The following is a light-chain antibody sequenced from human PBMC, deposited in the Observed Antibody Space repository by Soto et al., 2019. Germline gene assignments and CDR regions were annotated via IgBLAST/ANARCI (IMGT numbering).Light chain of an antibody. Sequence: QTVVTQEPSFSVSPGGTVTLTCGLSSGSVSTSYSPSWYQQTPGQAPRTLIYNTNTRSSGVPDRFSGSILGNKAALTITGAQADDESAYYCVLHMGSGIWVFGGGTKVTVL. V-gene: IGLV8-61*01. CDR1: SGSVSTSYS. CDR3: VLHMGSGIWV. CDR2: NTN. J-gene: IGLJ2*01.